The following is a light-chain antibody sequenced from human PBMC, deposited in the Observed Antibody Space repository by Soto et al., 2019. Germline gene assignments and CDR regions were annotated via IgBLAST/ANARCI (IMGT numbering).Light chain of an antibody. CDR2: HVT. Sequence: QSDLTHPASVSGSPGQSITISCTGTSSDIGHYDYVSWYQQHPGKAPKLMIYHVTYRPSGVSNRYSGSKSGNSASLTISGLQADDEADYYCCSLTTSHTYVFGSGTKVTVL. V-gene: IGLV2-14*03. CDR3: CSLTTSHTYV. CDR1: SSDIGHYDY. J-gene: IGLJ1*01.